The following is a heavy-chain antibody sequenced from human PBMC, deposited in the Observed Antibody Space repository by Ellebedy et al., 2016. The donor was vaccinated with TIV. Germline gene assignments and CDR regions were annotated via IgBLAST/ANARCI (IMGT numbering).Heavy chain of an antibody. D-gene: IGHD2-15*01. V-gene: IGHV3-7*01. CDR3: VRDKMVDATTGSKFDY. CDR1: GFMFTNYW. Sequence: GGSLRLXXAAPGFMFTNYWMSWVRQAPGKGLEWVATIKQDGSEKYYVASVTGRFTISRDNAKKSLYLQMNSLRAEGTDTAVYYCVRDKMVDATTGSKFDYWGQGTLVTVSS. CDR2: IKQDGSEK. J-gene: IGHJ4*02.